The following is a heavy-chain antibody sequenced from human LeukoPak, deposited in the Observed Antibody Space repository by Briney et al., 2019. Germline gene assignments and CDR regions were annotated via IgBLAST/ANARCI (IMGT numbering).Heavy chain of an antibody. CDR2: IYYSGST. D-gene: IGHD3-10*01. CDR1: GGSISSYY. J-gene: IGHJ4*02. V-gene: IGHV4-59*01. Sequence: SETLSLTCTVSGGSISSYYWSWIRQPPGKGLEWIGYIYYSGSTNYNPSLKSRVTISVDTSKNQFSLKLSSVTAADTAVYYCARDIPIPRGSGSSSVWGQGTLVTVSS. CDR3: ARDIPIPRGSGSSSV.